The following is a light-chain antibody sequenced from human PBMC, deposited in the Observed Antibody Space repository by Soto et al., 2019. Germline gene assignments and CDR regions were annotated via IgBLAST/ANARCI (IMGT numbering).Light chain of an antibody. CDR2: EVS. CDR3: SSYTSSGTYV. V-gene: IGLV2-14*01. Sequence: QSVLTQPASVSGSPGQSITISCTGTSSDVGNYKYVSWYQQHPGKAPKLMVYEVSNRPSGVSNRLSGSKSGNTASLTISGLQAEDETDYYCSSYTSSGTYVFGTGTKVTVL. CDR1: SSDVGNYKY. J-gene: IGLJ1*01.